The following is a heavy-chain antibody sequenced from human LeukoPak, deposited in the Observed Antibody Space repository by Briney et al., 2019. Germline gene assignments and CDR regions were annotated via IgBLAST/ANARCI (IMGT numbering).Heavy chain of an antibody. Sequence: SETLSLTCAVYGGSFSGYYWSWIRQPPGKGLEWIGEINHSGSTNYNPSLKSRVTMSVDTSKDQFSLKLSSVTAADTAVYYCARGRSVNYYYGMDVWGQGTTVTVSS. D-gene: IGHD4-17*01. V-gene: IGHV4-34*01. CDR3: ARGRSVNYYYGMDV. CDR1: GGSFSGYY. CDR2: INHSGST. J-gene: IGHJ6*02.